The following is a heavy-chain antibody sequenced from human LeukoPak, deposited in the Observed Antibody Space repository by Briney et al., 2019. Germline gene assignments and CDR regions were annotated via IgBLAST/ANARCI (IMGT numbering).Heavy chain of an antibody. CDR2: IYYSGST. Sequence: SETLSLTCTVSGGSISSHYWSWIRQPPGKGPEWIGYIYYSGSTNYNPSLKSRVTISVDTSKNQSSLKLSSVTAADTAVYYCARGPIYRSSGWANWFDPWGQGTLVTVSS. D-gene: IGHD6-19*01. J-gene: IGHJ5*02. V-gene: IGHV4-59*11. CDR1: GGSISSHY. CDR3: ARGPIYRSSGWANWFDP.